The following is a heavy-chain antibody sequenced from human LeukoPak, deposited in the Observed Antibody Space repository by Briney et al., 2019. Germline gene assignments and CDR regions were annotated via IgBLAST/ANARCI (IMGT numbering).Heavy chain of an antibody. V-gene: IGHV3-9*01. CDR2: ISWNSGSI. Sequence: GGSLRLSCAASGFTFSSYAMSWVRQAPGKGLEWVSGISWNSGSIGYADSVKGRFTISRDNAKNSLYLQMNSLRAEDTALYYCAKDKDGVLDAFDIWGQGTMVTVSS. CDR3: AKDKDGVLDAFDI. CDR1: GFTFSSYA. D-gene: IGHD2-15*01. J-gene: IGHJ3*02.